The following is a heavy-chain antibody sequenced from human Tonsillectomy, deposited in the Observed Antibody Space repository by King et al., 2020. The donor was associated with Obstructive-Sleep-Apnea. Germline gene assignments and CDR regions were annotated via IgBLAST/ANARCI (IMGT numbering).Heavy chain of an antibody. V-gene: IGHV3-9*01. J-gene: IGHJ4*02. CDR3: AKDIGAAAGYS. CDR2: ISWNSGSI. D-gene: IGHD6-13*01. Sequence: VQLVESGGGLVQPGRSLRLSCAASGFTFDDYAMHWVRHAPGKGLEWVSGISWNSGSIGYADSVKGRFTISRDNAKNSLYLQMNSLRAEDTALYYCAKDIGAAAGYSWGQGTLVTVSS. CDR1: GFTFDDYA.